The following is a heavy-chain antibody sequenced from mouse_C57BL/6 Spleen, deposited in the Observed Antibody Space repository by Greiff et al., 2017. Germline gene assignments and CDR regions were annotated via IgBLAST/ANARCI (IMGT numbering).Heavy chain of an antibody. J-gene: IGHJ4*01. V-gene: IGHV1-72*01. CDR2: IDPNSGGT. CDR1: GYTFTSYW. D-gene: IGHD1-1*01. CDR3: ARSPTVVDAMDY. Sequence: QVQLKQPGAELVKPGASVKLSCKASGYTFTSYWMHWVKQRPGRGLEWIGRIDPNSGGTKYNEKFKSKATLTVDKPSSTAYMQLSSLTSEYSSVYYCARSPTVVDAMDYWGQGTSVTVSS.